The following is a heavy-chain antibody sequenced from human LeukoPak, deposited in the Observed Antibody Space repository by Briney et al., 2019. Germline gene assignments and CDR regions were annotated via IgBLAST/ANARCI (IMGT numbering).Heavy chain of an antibody. CDR1: GYTFTGYY. D-gene: IGHD2-15*01. CDR2: TNPNSGGT. Sequence: ASVKVSCKASGYTFTGYYMHWVRQAPGQGLEWMGWTNPNSGGTNYAQKFQGRVTMTRDTSISTAYMELSRLRSDDTAVYYCVYCSGGSCYGGFQHWGQGTLVTVSS. V-gene: IGHV1-2*02. J-gene: IGHJ1*01. CDR3: VYCSGGSCYGGFQH.